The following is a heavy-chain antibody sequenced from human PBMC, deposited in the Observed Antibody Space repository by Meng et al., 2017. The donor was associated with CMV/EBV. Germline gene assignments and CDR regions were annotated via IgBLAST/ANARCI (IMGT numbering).Heavy chain of an antibody. V-gene: IGHV4-30-4*08. CDR1: GGSSSSGDYY. J-gene: IGHJ4*02. D-gene: IGHD3-3*01. CDR2: IYYSGST. CDR3: ARDNRRGGVDY. Sequence: QVQLQESGPGLVKTSPTLSLTCTVSGGSSSSGDYYWSWIRQPPGKGLEWIGYIYYSGSTYYNPSLKSRVTISVDTSKNQFSLKLSSVTAADTAVYYCARDNRRGGVDYWGQGTLVTVSS.